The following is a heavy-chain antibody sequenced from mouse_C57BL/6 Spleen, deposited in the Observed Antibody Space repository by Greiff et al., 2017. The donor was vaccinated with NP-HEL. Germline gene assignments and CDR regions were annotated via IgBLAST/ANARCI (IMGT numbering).Heavy chain of an antibody. J-gene: IGHJ1*03. CDR1: GYTFTDYE. D-gene: IGHD1-1*01. CDR2: IDPETGGT. CDR3: TRGEVEGYFDV. Sequence: QVQLKQSGAELVRPGASVTLSCKASGYTFTDYEMHWVKQTPVHGLEWIGAIDPETGGTAYNQKFKGKAILTADKSSSTAYMELRSLTSEDSAVYYCTRGEVEGYFDVWGTGTTVTVSS. V-gene: IGHV1-15*01.